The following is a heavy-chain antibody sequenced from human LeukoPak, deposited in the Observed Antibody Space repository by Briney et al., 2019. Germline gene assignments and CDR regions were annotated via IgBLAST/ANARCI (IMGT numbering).Heavy chain of an antibody. CDR2: IYYSGST. CDR1: GGSISSGGYY. V-gene: IGHV4-61*08. Sequence: SETLSLTCTVSGGSISSGGYYWSWIRQHPGKGLEWIGYIYYSGSTYYNPSLKSRVTISVDTSKNQFSLKLSSVTAADTAVYYCARDLIDYDILTGYYPRYFDYWGQGTLVTVSS. J-gene: IGHJ4*02. CDR3: ARDLIDYDILTGYYPRYFDY. D-gene: IGHD3-9*01.